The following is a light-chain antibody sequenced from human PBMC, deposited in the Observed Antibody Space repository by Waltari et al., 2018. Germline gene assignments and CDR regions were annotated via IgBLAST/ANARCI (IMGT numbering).Light chain of an antibody. Sequence: QSALTQPPSVSGSPGQSVTISCTGTSSDVGGYTRVPWYQQPPGTAPKLMIYEVSNRPSGVPDRFSGSKSGNTASLTISGLQAEDEADYYCNSYKTGSSYVFGTGTKVTVL. CDR2: EVS. J-gene: IGLJ1*01. V-gene: IGLV2-18*02. CDR3: NSYKTGSSYV. CDR1: SSDVGGYTR.